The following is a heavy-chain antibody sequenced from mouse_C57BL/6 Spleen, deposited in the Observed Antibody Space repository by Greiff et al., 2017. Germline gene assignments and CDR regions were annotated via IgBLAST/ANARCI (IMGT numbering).Heavy chain of an antibody. J-gene: IGHJ3*01. CDR1: GFTFSSYA. CDR3: ARETGYDYDGFAY. CDR2: ISDGGSYT. V-gene: IGHV5-4*01. D-gene: IGHD2-4*01. Sequence: EVQVVESGGGLVKPGGSLKLSCAASGFTFSSYAMSWVRQTPEKRLEWVATISDGGSYTYYPDNVKGRFTISRDNAKNNLYLQMSHLKSEDTAMYYCARETGYDYDGFAYWGQGTLVTVSA.